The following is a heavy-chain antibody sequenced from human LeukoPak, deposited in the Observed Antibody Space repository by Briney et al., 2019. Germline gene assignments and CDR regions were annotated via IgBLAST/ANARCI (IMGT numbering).Heavy chain of an antibody. CDR2: ISAYNGNT. D-gene: IGHD3-10*01. CDR3: ARDLERELLWFGEFKPVFGY. J-gene: IGHJ4*02. Sequence: ASVKVSCKASGYTFTSYGISWVRQAPGQGLEWMGWISAYNGNTNYAQKLQGRVTMTTDTSTSTAYMELRSLRSDDTAVYYCARDLERELLWFGEFKPVFGYWGQGTLVTVFS. CDR1: GYTFTSYG. V-gene: IGHV1-18*01.